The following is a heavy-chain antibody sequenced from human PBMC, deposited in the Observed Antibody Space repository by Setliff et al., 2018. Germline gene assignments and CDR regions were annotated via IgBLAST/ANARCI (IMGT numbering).Heavy chain of an antibody. V-gene: IGHV4-4*07. D-gene: IGHD6-19*01. CDR1: GGSISTYY. J-gene: IGHJ6*03. CDR3: AREQWLDPPGYYYMDV. Sequence: SETLSLPCTVSGGSISTYYWSWIRQPAGKGLEWIGHIYIGGSANYTPSLKSRVTMSIDTSKDQFSLKLNSVTAADMAVYYCAREQWLDPPGYYYMDVWAKGTTVTVSS. CDR2: IYIGGSA.